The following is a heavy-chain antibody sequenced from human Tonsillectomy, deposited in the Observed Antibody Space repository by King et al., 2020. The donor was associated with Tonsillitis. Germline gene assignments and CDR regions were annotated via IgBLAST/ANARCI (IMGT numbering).Heavy chain of an antibody. D-gene: IGHD2-21*01. CDR3: ARGKYCGGDRYYYFDY. Sequence: VQLVESGGGLIQPGGSLRLSCAASGFTVSSNYMSWVRQAPGKGLEWVSVIYSGGSTYYADSVKGRFTISRDNSKNTLYLQMNRLRAEDTAVFYCARGKYCGGDRYYYFDYWGQGTLVTVSS. CDR2: IYSGGST. V-gene: IGHV3-53*01. CDR1: GFTVSSNY. J-gene: IGHJ4*02.